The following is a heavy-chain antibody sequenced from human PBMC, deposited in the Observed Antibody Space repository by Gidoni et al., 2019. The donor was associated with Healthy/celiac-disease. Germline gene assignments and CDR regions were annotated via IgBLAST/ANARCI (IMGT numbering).Heavy chain of an antibody. J-gene: IGHJ3*02. D-gene: IGHD3-10*01. V-gene: IGHV1-46*01. Sequence: QVQLVQSGAEVKKPGASVKVSCQASGYTFTSYYMPWVRQAPGQGLEWMGIINPSGGSTSYAQKFQGRVTMTRDTSTSTVYMELSSLRSEDTAVYYCARADRHSGQAFDIWGQGTMVTVSS. CDR3: ARADRHSGQAFDI. CDR1: GYTFTSYY. CDR2: INPSGGST.